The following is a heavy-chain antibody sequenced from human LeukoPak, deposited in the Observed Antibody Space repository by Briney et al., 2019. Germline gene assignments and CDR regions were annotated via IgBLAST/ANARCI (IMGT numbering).Heavy chain of an antibody. D-gene: IGHD3-10*01. CDR2: IIPIFGTA. J-gene: IGHJ4*02. V-gene: IGHV1-69*13. Sequence: ASVKVSCKASGGTFSSHAISWVRQAPGQGLEWMGGIIPIFGTANYAQKFQGRVTITADESTSTAYMELSSLRSEDTAVYYCARDYYGSGSSFDYWGQGTLVTVSS. CDR3: ARDYYGSGSSFDY. CDR1: GGTFSSHA.